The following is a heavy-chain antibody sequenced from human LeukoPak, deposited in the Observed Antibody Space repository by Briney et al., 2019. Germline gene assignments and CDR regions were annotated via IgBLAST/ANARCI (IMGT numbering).Heavy chain of an antibody. CDR2: ISSSSSYI. CDR3: ARGPSIAARYDAFDI. CDR1: GFTFSSHS. V-gene: IGHV3-21*01. J-gene: IGHJ3*02. D-gene: IGHD6-6*01. Sequence: GGSLRLSCAASGFTFSSHSMNWVRQAPGKGLEWVSSISSSSSYIYYADSVKGRFTISRDNAKNSLYLQVISLRAEDTAVYYCARGPSIAARYDAFDIWGQGTMVTVSS.